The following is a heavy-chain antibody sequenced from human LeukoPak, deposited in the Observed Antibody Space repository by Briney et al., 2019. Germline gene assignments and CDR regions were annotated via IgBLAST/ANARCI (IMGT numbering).Heavy chain of an antibody. J-gene: IGHJ4*02. CDR2: IYTSGST. V-gene: IGHV4-4*07. CDR3: ARGEYSGSYNY. D-gene: IGHD1-26*01. CDR1: GGSISSYY. Sequence: SETLSFTCTVSGGSISSYYWSWIRQPAGKGLEWIGRIYTSGSTNYNPSLKSRVTMLVDTSKNQFSQKLSSVTVADTAVYYCARGEYSGSYNYWGQGTLVTVSS.